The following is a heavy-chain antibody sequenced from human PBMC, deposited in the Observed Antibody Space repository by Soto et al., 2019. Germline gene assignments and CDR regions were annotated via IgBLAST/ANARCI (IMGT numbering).Heavy chain of an antibody. J-gene: IGHJ6*02. CDR1: GGSISSSSYY. CDR2: IYYSGST. CDR3: ARHGYYYYGMDV. Sequence: KTSETLSLTCTVSGGSISSSSYYWGWIRQPPGKGLEWIGSIYYSGSTYYNPSLKSRVTISVDTSKNQFSLKLSSVTAADTAVYYCARHGYYYYGMDVWGQGTTVTVSS. V-gene: IGHV4-39*01.